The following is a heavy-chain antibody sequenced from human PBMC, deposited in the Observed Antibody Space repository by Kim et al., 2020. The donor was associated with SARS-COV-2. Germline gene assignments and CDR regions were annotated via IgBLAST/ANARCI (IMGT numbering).Heavy chain of an antibody. D-gene: IGHD6-13*01. J-gene: IGHJ3*02. Sequence: GGSLRLSCAASGFTFSSYWMHWVRQAPGKGLVWVSRINSDGSSTSYADSVKGRFTISRDNAKNTLYLQMNSLRAEDTAVYYCARDRLYAAGNDAFDIWGQGTMVTVSS. CDR2: INSDGSST. CDR1: GFTFSSYW. CDR3: ARDRLYAAGNDAFDI. V-gene: IGHV3-74*01.